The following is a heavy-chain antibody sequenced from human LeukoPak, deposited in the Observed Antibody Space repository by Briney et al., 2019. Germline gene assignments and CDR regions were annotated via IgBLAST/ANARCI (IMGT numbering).Heavy chain of an antibody. Sequence: ASVKVSCKASGYTFTGYYMHWVRQAPGQGLEWMGWINPNSGGTNYAQKFQGRVTMTRDTSISTAYMELSRLRSDDTAVYYCARVAFYWSSPYYYYMDVWGKGTTVTVSS. CDR2: INPNSGGT. CDR3: ARVAFYWSSPYYYYMDV. D-gene: IGHD3-9*01. J-gene: IGHJ6*03. V-gene: IGHV1-2*02. CDR1: GYTFTGYY.